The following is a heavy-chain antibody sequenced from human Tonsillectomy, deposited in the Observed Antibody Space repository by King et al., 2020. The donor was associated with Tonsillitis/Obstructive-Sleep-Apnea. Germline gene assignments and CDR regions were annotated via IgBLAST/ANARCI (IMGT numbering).Heavy chain of an antibody. CDR2: ISYDGGNK. CDR3: AREDGYCSGGSCYSKAFDI. D-gene: IGHD2-15*01. Sequence: VQLVESGGGVVQPGRSLRLSCAASRFTFSSYAMHWVRQVPGKGLEGVAVISYDGGNKYYADAVKGRFTISRDNSKNTRYLQMNSLRAEDTDVYDCAREDGYCSGGSCYSKAFDIWGQGTMVTVSS. V-gene: IGHV3-30*01. J-gene: IGHJ3*02. CDR1: RFTFSSYA.